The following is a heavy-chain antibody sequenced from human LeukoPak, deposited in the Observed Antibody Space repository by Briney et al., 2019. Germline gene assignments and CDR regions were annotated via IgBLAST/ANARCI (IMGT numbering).Heavy chain of an antibody. CDR3: ARKSAAWTQLWLPDY. CDR2: INPNSGGT. D-gene: IGHD5-18*01. Sequence: ASVKVSCKASGYTFTGYYMHWVRQAPGQGLEWMGWINPNSGGTNYAQKFQGRVTMTGDTSISTAYMELSRLRSDDTAVYYCARKSAAWTQLWLPDYWGQGTLVTVSS. V-gene: IGHV1-2*02. J-gene: IGHJ4*02. CDR1: GYTFTGYY.